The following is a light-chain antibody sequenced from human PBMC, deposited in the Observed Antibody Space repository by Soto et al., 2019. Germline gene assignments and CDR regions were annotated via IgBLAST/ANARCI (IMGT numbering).Light chain of an antibody. Sequence: QSALTQPASVSGSPGQSITISCTRTSSDVGGYNYVSWYQQHPGKAPQLMIYDVSNRPSGVSNRFSGSKSGNTASLTISGLEAEDEADYYCSSYTSSSTSVVFGGGTKLTVL. CDR3: SSYTSSSTSVV. V-gene: IGLV2-14*01. J-gene: IGLJ2*01. CDR1: SSDVGGYNY. CDR2: DVS.